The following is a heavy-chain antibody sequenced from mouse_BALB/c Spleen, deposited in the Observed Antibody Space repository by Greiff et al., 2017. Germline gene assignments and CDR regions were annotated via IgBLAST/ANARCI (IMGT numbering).Heavy chain of an antibody. CDR1: GYPFTDYA. D-gene: IGHD2-1*01. V-gene: IGHV1S137*01. CDR2: ISTYYGDA. CDR3: ARTNYGNSFAY. J-gene: IGHJ3*01. Sequence: VQLQQSGAELVRPGVSVKISCKGSGYPFTDYAMHWVKQSHAKSLEWIGVISTYYGDASYNQKFKGKATMTVDKSSSTAYMELARLTSEDSAIYYCARTNYGNSFAYWGQGTLVTVSA.